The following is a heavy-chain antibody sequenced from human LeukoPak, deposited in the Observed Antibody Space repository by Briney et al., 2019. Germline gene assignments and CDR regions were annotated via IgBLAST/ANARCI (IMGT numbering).Heavy chain of an antibody. CDR2: ISTSGRT. CDR3: ATSYDNKIVPYDC. J-gene: IGHJ4*02. CDR1: GVSITSYK. Sequence: PSETLSLTCTVSGVSITSYKWSWLRQSPGKGLEWIGFISTSGRTDYNPSLTSRVSMSVDTSKSQVSLRLSPVTAEDTAVYYCATSYDNKIVPYDCWGQGILVIVSS. D-gene: IGHD3-9*01. V-gene: IGHV4-4*09.